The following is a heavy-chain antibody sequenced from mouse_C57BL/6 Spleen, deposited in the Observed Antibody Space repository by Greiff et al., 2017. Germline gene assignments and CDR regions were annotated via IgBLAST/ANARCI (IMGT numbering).Heavy chain of an antibody. V-gene: IGHV5-16*01. D-gene: IGHD2-4*01. CDR1: GFTFSDYY. CDR3: ARGIYYDYDGGNYFDY. CDR2: INYDGSST. J-gene: IGHJ2*01. Sequence: EVKLVESEGGLVQPGSSMKLSCTASGFTFSDYYMAWVRQVPEKGLEWVANINYDGSSTYYLDSLKSRFIISRDNAKNILYLQMSSLKSEDTATYYCARGIYYDYDGGNYFDYWGQGTTLTVSS.